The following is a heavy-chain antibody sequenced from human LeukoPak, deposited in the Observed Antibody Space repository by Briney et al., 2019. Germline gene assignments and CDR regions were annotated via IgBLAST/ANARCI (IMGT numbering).Heavy chain of an antibody. CDR3: ARDRGSFGGVAPGNAFDI. Sequence: ASVKVSCKAVGYRFTSYGISWVRQAPGQGLEWMGWIRPYNGNIDKAQKFQDRVTMTTDTATTTAYMELRSLRSDDTAVYYCARDRGSFGGVAPGNAFDIWGQGTMVTVSA. J-gene: IGHJ3*02. CDR1: GYRFTSYG. V-gene: IGHV1-18*01. CDR2: IRPYNGNI. D-gene: IGHD3-16*01.